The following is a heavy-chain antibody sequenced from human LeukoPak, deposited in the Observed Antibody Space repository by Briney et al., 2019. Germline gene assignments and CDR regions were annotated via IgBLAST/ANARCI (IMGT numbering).Heavy chain of an antibody. CDR1: GFTFSSYE. D-gene: IGHD2-21*01. J-gene: IGHJ6*04. CDR3: ARDSPYGGAPV. V-gene: IGHV3-48*03. Sequence: GGSLRLSCAASGFTFSSYEMNWVRQAPGKGLEWVSYISSGGSTIYYADSVKGRFTISRDNAKNSLYLQMNSLRAEDTAVYYCARDSPYGGAPVWGKGTTVTVSS. CDR2: ISSGGSTI.